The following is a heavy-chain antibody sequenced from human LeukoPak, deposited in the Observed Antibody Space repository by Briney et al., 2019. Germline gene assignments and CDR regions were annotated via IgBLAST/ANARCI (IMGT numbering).Heavy chain of an antibody. V-gene: IGHV4-4*03. CDR3: ARGSGSYDS. D-gene: IGHD3-10*01. Sequence: PGTLSLTCALSGGSLSTTNWWSGVRQPPGKGLEWIGEIFHSGSTNYKPSLKSRVTISVDKSKNQFSLNLSSVTAADTAVYYCARGSGSYDSWGQGTLVTVSS. CDR2: IFHSGST. CDR1: GGSLSTTNW. J-gene: IGHJ4*02.